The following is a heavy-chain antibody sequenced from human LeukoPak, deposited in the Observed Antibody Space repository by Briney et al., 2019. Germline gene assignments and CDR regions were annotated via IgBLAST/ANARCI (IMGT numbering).Heavy chain of an antibody. CDR3: ARDGWGSSMGY. D-gene: IGHD3-10*01. J-gene: IGHJ4*02. Sequence: GGSLRLSCAASVFIFCSYWMHCVRQVPGKGRVWVSRIKSDGSSTSYADSVKGRFTISRDNAKNTQYLQMNSLRAEDTAVYYCARDGWGSSMGYWGQGTLVTVSS. CDR1: VFIFCSYW. CDR2: IKSDGSST. V-gene: IGHV3-74*01.